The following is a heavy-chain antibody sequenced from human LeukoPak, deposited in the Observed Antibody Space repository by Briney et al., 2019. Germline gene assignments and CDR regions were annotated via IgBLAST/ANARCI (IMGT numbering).Heavy chain of an antibody. CDR3: ARARTYCGGDCSYFDF. CDR2: INPNSGGT. D-gene: IGHD2-21*02. Sequence: VKGSCKASGYTFTGYYMHWVRQAPGQGLEWMGWINPNSGGTNYAQKFQGRVTMTRDTSISTAYMELSSLRSDDTAVYYCARARTYCGGDCSYFDFWGQGTLVTVSS. J-gene: IGHJ4*02. V-gene: IGHV1-2*02. CDR1: GYTFTGYY.